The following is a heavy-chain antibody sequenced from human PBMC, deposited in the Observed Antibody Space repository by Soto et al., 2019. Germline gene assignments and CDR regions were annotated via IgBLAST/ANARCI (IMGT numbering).Heavy chain of an antibody. CDR1: GGTFSSYA. V-gene: IGHV1-69*13. Sequence: ASVKVSCKASGGTFSSYAISWVRQAPGQGLEWMGGIIPIFGTANYAQKFQGRVTITADESTSTAYMELSSLRSEDTAVYYCAGGRTVDYGDYISIWGYGMDVWGQGTTVTVSS. CDR3: AGGRTVDYGDYISIWGYGMDV. CDR2: IIPIFGTA. J-gene: IGHJ6*01. D-gene: IGHD4-17*01.